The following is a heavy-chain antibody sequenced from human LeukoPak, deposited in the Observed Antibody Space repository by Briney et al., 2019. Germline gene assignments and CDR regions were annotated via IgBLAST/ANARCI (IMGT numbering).Heavy chain of an antibody. V-gene: IGHV3-48*01. CDR2: ISSGGSTI. CDR1: GLTFRTYS. CDR3: AKGRGWEASYYYYYMDV. Sequence: PGGSLRLSCAASGLTFRTYSMNWVRQAPGKGLEWVSYISSGGSTIYYADSVKGRFTISRDNSKNTLYLQMNSLRAEDTAVYYCAKGRGWEASYYYYYMDVWGKGTTVTISS. D-gene: IGHD1-26*01. J-gene: IGHJ6*03.